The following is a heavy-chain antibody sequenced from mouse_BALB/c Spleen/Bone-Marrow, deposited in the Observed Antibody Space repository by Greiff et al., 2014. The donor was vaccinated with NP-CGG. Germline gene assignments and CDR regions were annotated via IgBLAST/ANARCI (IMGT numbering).Heavy chain of an antibody. CDR3: ARSRAMDY. J-gene: IGHJ4*01. Sequence: EVKLEESGPELMKPGASVKMSCKASGYTFTDYYITWVKERHGKSLEWIGNINLNNGDTLNNQKFRGKATLTVDKSSSTAYMQLNTLTSEDSAVYYCARSRAMDYWGQGTSVTVSS. CDR1: GYTFTDYY. V-gene: IGHV1S45*01. CDR2: INLNNGDT.